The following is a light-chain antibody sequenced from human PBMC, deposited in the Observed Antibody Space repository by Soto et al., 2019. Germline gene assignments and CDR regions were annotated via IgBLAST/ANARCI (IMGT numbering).Light chain of an antibody. J-gene: IGKJ1*01. CDR2: GAS. Sequence: EIVMTQSPATLSVSPGGRATLSCRASQSISDTLAWYQQKPGQAPRLLIYGASSRATGIPDRFSGSGSGTDFTLTISRLDPEDFAVYYCQQYGSSPLTFGQGTKVDIK. CDR1: QSISDT. V-gene: IGKV3-20*01. CDR3: QQYGSSPLT.